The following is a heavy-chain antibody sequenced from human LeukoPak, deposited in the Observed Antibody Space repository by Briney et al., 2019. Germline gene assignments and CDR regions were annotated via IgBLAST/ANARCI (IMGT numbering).Heavy chain of an antibody. CDR2: VYSTGGT. Sequence: SETLSLTCTVSSGSVNIGASYWGWVRQSPGVGLEWIGTVYSTGGTYYNPSLRSRLTISLDASKRQFSLKMTSVTAADTAVYYCARDPSNSSGWKTWFDPWGQGTLVTVSS. J-gene: IGHJ5*02. D-gene: IGHD6-19*01. CDR3: ARDPSNSSGWKTWFDP. CDR1: SGSVNIGASY. V-gene: IGHV4-39*07.